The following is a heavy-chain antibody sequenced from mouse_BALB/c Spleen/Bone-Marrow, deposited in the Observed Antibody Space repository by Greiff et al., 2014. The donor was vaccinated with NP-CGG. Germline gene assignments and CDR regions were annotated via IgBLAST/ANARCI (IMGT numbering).Heavy chain of an antibody. V-gene: IGHV1-4*01. CDR3: ARFFYDYDGPWFAY. CDR2: INPSSGYT. Sequence: VQRVESGAELARPGASVKMSCKASGYTFTSYTMHWVKQRPGQGLEWIGYINPSSGYTNYNQKFKDKATLTADKSSSTAYMQLSSLTSEDSAVYYCARFFYDYDGPWFAYWGQGTLVTVSA. J-gene: IGHJ3*01. CDR1: GYTFTSYT. D-gene: IGHD2-4*01.